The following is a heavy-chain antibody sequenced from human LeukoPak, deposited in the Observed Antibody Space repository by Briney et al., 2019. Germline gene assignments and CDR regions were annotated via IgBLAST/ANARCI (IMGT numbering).Heavy chain of an antibody. CDR1: GGSISSYY. J-gene: IGHJ4*02. CDR3: ARLAPGYGDSDTDY. Sequence: SETLSLTCTVSGGSISSYYWSWIRQRPGKGLQWIGYIYYSGSTNYNPSLKSRVTISVDTSKNQFSLRLSSVTAADTAVYYCARLAPGYGDSDTDYWGQGTLVTVSS. V-gene: IGHV4-59*08. CDR2: IYYSGST. D-gene: IGHD4-17*01.